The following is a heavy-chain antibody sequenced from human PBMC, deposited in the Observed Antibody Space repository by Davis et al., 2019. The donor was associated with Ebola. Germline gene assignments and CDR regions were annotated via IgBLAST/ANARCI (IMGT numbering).Heavy chain of an antibody. D-gene: IGHD5-24*01. V-gene: IGHV3-74*01. CDR2: INSDGSST. J-gene: IGHJ4*02. CDR3: ARVKMATMNEGGIDY. CDR1: GFTSSSHW. Sequence: PGGSLRLSCPASGFTSSSHWMHWVRQAPGKGLVWVSRINSDGSSTSYADSVKGRFTISRDNAKNTLYMQMNSLSAEDTAVYYCARVKMATMNEGGIDYWGQGALITVSS.